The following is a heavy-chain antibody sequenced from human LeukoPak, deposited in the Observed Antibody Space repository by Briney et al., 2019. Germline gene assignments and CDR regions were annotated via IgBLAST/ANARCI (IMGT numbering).Heavy chain of an antibody. V-gene: IGHV3-53*01. CDR1: EFTVSSNY. D-gene: IGHD3-10*01. CDR3: ASGSGSYRTPYYYMDV. J-gene: IGHJ6*03. Sequence: GGSLRLSCAASEFTVSSNYMSWVRQAPGKGLEWVSVIYSGGSTYYADSVKGRFTISRDNSKNTLYLQMNSLRAEDTAVYYCASGSGSYRTPYYYMDVWGTGTTVTVSS. CDR2: IYSGGST.